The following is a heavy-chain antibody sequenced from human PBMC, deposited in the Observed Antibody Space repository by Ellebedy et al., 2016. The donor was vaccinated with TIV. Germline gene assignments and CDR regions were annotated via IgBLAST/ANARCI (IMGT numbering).Heavy chain of an antibody. CDR3: AGSSGLYSFFDY. D-gene: IGHD3-22*01. V-gene: IGHV4-59*01. J-gene: IGHJ4*02. CDR1: GGSISSYY. Sequence: SETLSLXXTVSGGSISSYYWSWIRQPPGKGLEWIGYIYYSGSTNYNPSLKSRVTISVDTSKNQFSLKLSSVTAADTAVYYCAGSSGLYSFFDYWGQGTLVTVSS. CDR2: IYYSGST.